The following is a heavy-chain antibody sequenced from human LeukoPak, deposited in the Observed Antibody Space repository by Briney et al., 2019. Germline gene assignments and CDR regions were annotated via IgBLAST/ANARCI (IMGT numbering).Heavy chain of an antibody. CDR1: GFIFSDYY. CDR3: AKDRYGSGSYYYTPHFDY. CDR2: ISSSGRTI. J-gene: IGHJ4*02. V-gene: IGHV3-11*01. D-gene: IGHD3-10*01. Sequence: PGGSLRLSCAASGFIFSDYYMSWIRQAPGKGLEWVSYISSSGRTINYADSVRGRFTISRDNAKNSLFLQMNSLRAEDTAVYYCAKDRYGSGSYYYTPHFDYWGQGTLVTVSS.